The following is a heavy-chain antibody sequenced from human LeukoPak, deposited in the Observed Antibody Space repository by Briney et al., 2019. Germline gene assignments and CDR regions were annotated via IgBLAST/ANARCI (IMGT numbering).Heavy chain of an antibody. D-gene: IGHD6-19*01. V-gene: IGHV3-23*01. J-gene: IGHJ4*02. CDR2: ISTNGGNT. Sequence: PGGSLRLSCAASGFTFSNYAMSWVRQAPGKGLEWVSTISTNGGNTQYADSVKGRFTISRDNSKNTLYLQMNSLRAEDTAVYYCARAVGGLRYYFDYWGQGTLVTVSS. CDR3: ARAVGGLRYYFDY. CDR1: GFTFSNYA.